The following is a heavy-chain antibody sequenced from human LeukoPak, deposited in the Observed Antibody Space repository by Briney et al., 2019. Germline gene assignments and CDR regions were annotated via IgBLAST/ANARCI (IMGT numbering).Heavy chain of an antibody. J-gene: IGHJ4*02. V-gene: IGHV3-66*01. CDR3: ARDCSASSSDYYPLGY. CDR2: IYSGGGT. Sequence: PGGSLRLSCAASGFTVSSKYMSWVRQAPGKGLEWVSVIYSGGGTYYADSVKGRFTISRDNPKNTVYLQMNSLRAEDTAVYYCARDCSASSSDYYPLGYWGQGTLVTVSS. D-gene: IGHD3-22*01. CDR1: GFTVSSKY.